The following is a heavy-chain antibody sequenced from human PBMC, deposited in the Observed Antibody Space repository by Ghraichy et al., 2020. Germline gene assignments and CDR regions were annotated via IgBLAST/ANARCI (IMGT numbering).Heavy chain of an antibody. CDR1: GASINGYY. Sequence: SQTLSLTCTVSGASINGYYWSWIRQTPGKGLEYIGHVLYGRETVYNPSLSSRATISVDASKSHFSLTLNFVTSADTAIYYCARTSYGNHVHLWVQGTLVTVSS. J-gene: IGHJ5*02. D-gene: IGHD4-23*01. CDR2: VLYGRET. CDR3: ARTSYGNHVHL. V-gene: IGHV4-59*01.